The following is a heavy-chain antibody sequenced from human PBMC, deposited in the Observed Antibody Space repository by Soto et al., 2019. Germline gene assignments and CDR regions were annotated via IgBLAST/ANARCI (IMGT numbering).Heavy chain of an antibody. Sequence: EVQLVESGGGLGQHGGFLRLSCAASGFSFSSHSFNWVRQAPGQGLEWVAYISSRSSLILYADSVRGRFVISRDNALNTLYLHMNSPRDEDTAMYYCARERGEYDSGWYIDRWGQGTPDTVSS. V-gene: IGHV3-48*02. J-gene: IGHJ5*02. CDR2: ISSRSSLI. D-gene: IGHD6-19*01. CDR3: ARERGEYDSGWYIDR. CDR1: GFSFSSHS.